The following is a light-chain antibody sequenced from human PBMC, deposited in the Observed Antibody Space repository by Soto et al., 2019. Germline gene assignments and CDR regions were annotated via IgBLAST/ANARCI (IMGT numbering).Light chain of an antibody. V-gene: IGKV3-20*01. CDR2: GAS. CDR3: HQYVSWT. Sequence: EIVLTQYTGTLSLSPAERATLSCRASQTFSSIYLAWYQQKPGQAPRLLIYGASSRATGIPDRFSGSGSGTDFTLTISRLEPEDFAVYYCHQYVSWTFGQGTKVDIK. J-gene: IGKJ1*01. CDR1: QTFSSIY.